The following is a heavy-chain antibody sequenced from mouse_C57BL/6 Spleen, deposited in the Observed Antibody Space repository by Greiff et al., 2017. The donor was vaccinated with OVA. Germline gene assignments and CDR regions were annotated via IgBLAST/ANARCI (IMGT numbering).Heavy chain of an antibody. CDR2: IDPSDSET. CDR3: ARGKDGYDGYFDY. Sequence: QVQLQQPGAELVRPGSSVKLSCKASGYTFTSYWMHWVKQRPIQGLEWIGNIDPSDSETHYNQKFKDKATLTVDKSSSTAYMQLSSLTSKDSAVDYRARGKDGYDGYFDYWGQGTTLTVSS. D-gene: IGHD2-2*01. J-gene: IGHJ2*01. V-gene: IGHV1-52*01. CDR1: GYTFTSYW.